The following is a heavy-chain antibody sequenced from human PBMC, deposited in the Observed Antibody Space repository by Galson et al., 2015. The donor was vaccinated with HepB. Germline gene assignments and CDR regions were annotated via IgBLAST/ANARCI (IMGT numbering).Heavy chain of an antibody. J-gene: IGHJ3*02. CDR1: GDSVSGTSAA. D-gene: IGHD3-22*01. Sequence: CAISGDSVSGTSAAWNWIRQSPSRGLEWLGRTYYRSKWSNEYAVSVKSRITVNPDTSKNQFSLQLNSVTPEDTAVYYCARDRLFYSDDSGYYYAFDIWGQGTMVTVSS. CDR3: ARDRLFYSDDSGYYYAFDI. CDR2: TYYRSKWSN. V-gene: IGHV6-1*01.